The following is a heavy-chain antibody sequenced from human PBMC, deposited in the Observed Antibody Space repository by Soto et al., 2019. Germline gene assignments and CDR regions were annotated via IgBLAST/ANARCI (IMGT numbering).Heavy chain of an antibody. J-gene: IGHJ4*02. V-gene: IGHV1-69*02. CDR1: GGTFSSYT. Sequence: QIELVQSGAEVKKAGSSVKVSCKASGGTFSSYTISWVRQAPGQGLEWMGRIIPILGIANYAQKFQGRVTITADKSTSTAYMELSSLRSEDTAVYYCASIGAADYYGSGSLDYWGQGTLVTVSS. CDR2: IIPILGIA. CDR3: ASIGAADYYGSGSLDY. D-gene: IGHD3-10*01.